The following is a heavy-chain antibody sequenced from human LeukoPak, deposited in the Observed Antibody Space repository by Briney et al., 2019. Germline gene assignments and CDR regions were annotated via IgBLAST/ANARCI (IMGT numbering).Heavy chain of an antibody. CDR3: TRFWTGYNYGMNV. V-gene: IGHV3-21*01. CDR1: GFTFSSYA. Sequence: GGSLRLSCAASGFTFSSYAMTWVRQAPGKGLEWVSTISSSGGTTYYADSVKGRFTISRDNAKKSLYLEMNSLRVEDTAVYYCTRFWTGYNYGMNVWGQGTTVTVSS. J-gene: IGHJ6*02. D-gene: IGHD3/OR15-3a*01. CDR2: ISSSGGTT.